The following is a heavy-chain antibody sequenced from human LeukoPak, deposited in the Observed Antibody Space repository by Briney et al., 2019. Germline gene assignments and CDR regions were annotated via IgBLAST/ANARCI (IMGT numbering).Heavy chain of an antibody. CDR3: VTRITSTGDY. CDR2: IKSKTDGGTI. D-gene: IGHD3-16*01. CDR1: GFTFSSYS. Sequence: GGSLRLSCAASGFTFSSYSMNWVRQAPGKGLEWVGRIKSKTDGGTIDYAAPAKGRFTISRDDSKNTVYLQMNSLKTEDTALYYCVTRITSTGDYWGQGTLVTVSS. J-gene: IGHJ4*02. V-gene: IGHV3-15*01.